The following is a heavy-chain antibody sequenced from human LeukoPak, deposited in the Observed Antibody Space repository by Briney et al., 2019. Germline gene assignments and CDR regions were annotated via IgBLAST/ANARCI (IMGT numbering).Heavy chain of an antibody. J-gene: IGHJ6*02. CDR2: VGANGVST. Sequence: GGSLRLSCVVSGFTFSLYDMNWVRQAPGKGLEWVSTVGANGVSTYYADSVKGRFTISRDNSKNTLYLQMSSLRAEDTALYYCARGAKQWLGLPYYYYGMDVWGQGTTVTVSS. CDR1: GFTFSLYD. D-gene: IGHD6-19*01. CDR3: ARGAKQWLGLPYYYYGMDV. V-gene: IGHV3-23*01.